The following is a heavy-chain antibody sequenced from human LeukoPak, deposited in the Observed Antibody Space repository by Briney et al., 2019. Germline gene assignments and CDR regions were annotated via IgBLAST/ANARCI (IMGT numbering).Heavy chain of an antibody. Sequence: SETLSLTCTVSGGSISDYYWSWIRQPPGKGLEWIGYIYYSGSTNYNSSLKSRVTISVDTSKNQFSLKLSSVTAADTAVYYCATRSPYCTNGVCYNGYYGMDVWGQGTTVTVSS. CDR3: ATRSPYCTNGVCYNGYYGMDV. CDR2: IYYSGST. CDR1: GGSISDYY. V-gene: IGHV4-59*08. D-gene: IGHD2-8*01. J-gene: IGHJ6*02.